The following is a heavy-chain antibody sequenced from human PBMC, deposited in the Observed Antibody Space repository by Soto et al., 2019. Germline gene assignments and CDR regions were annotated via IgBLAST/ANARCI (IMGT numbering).Heavy chain of an antibody. CDR2: ISYDGSNK. J-gene: IGHJ2*01. CDR3: ARDGDSTGFYTWYFDL. D-gene: IGHD3-22*01. Sequence: GGSLRLSCAASGFTFSSYGIHWVRQAPGMGLERVALISYDGSNKYYADSVKGRFTISRDNSKNALYLQMNSLRAEDTAVYYCARDGDSTGFYTWYFDLWGRGTLVTVSS. CDR1: GFTFSSYG. V-gene: IGHV3-30-3*01.